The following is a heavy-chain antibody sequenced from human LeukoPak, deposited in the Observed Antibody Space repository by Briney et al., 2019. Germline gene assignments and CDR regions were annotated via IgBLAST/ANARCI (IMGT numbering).Heavy chain of an antibody. V-gene: IGHV3-33*01. CDR2: IWYDGGNI. J-gene: IGHJ4*02. D-gene: IGHD1-1*01. CDR1: GFTFSSYG. Sequence: GRSLRLSCAASGFTFSSYGMHWVRQAPGKGLGWVAIIWYDGGNIAYTDSVKGRFTISRDNSKNTRYLQMHSLRAEDTAVYYCASEEHKNWKIDYWGQGTLVTVSS. CDR3: ASEEHKNWKIDY.